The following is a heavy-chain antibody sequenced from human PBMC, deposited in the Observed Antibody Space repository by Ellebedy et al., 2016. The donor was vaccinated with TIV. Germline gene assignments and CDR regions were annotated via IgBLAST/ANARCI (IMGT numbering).Heavy chain of an antibody. CDR3: ARDAWGRDAFDI. D-gene: IGHD7-27*01. Sequence: SETLSLXXTVSGGSISASYWTWLRQPAGKGLEWIGRIYSSGSTDYNPSLKSRVTMSVDTSKKQFSLKLTSVTAADTAVYYCARDAWGRDAFDIWGQGTMVTVSS. V-gene: IGHV4-4*07. J-gene: IGHJ3*02. CDR2: IYSSGST. CDR1: GGSISASY.